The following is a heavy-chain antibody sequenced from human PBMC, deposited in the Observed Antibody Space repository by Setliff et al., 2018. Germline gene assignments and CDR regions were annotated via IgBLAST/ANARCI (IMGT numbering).Heavy chain of an antibody. Sequence: GGSLRLSCTASGFTFNTYVMSWVRQAPGKGLEWVANIIQDGSVKYYVDSVKGRFTISRDNAKNSLYLQMNSLRAEDTAFYYCARGRPYSNINWYFDLWGRGTLVTV. V-gene: IGHV3-7*03. CDR3: ARGRPYSNINWYFDL. D-gene: IGHD6-13*01. J-gene: IGHJ2*01. CDR1: GFTFNTYV. CDR2: IIQDGSVK.